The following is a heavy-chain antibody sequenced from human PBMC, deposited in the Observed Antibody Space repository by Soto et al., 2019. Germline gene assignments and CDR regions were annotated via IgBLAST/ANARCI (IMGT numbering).Heavy chain of an antibody. CDR1: GGSISSYY. CDR3: ARASGRATTWGMDV. V-gene: IGHV4-59*01. Sequence: SQTLSLTSTVSGGSISSYYWSWIRQPPGKGLEWIGYIYYSGSTNYNPSLKSRVTISVDTSKNQFSLKLSSVTAADTAVYYCARASGRATTWGMDVWGQGTTVTVSS. J-gene: IGHJ6*02. D-gene: IGHD1-1*01. CDR2: IYYSGST.